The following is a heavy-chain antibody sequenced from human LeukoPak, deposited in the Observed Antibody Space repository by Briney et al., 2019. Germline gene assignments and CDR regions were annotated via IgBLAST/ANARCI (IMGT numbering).Heavy chain of an antibody. CDR1: GGSISSGGYS. CDR2: IYHSGST. CDR3: ARDVSPAMTAYYYYYGIDV. D-gene: IGHD2-2*01. Sequence: SQTLSLTCAVSGGSISSGGYSWSWIRQPPGKGLEWIGYIYHSGSTYYNPSLKSRVTISIDTSKNQFSLTLRSVTAADTAVYYCARDVSPAMTAYYYYYGIDVWGQGTTVTVSS. V-gene: IGHV4-30-2*01. J-gene: IGHJ6*02.